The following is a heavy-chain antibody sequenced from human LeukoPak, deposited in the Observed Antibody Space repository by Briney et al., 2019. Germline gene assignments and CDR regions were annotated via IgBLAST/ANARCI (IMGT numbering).Heavy chain of an antibody. Sequence: SETLSLTCAVYGGSFSDYYWSWIRQPPGKGLEWIGEINHSGSTNYSPSLKSRVTISVDTSKNQFSLKLSSVTAADTAVYYCARGPGEYGSSPGYYFDYWGQGTLVTVSS. J-gene: IGHJ4*02. CDR3: ARGPGEYGSSPGYYFDY. V-gene: IGHV4-34*01. CDR1: GGSFSDYY. D-gene: IGHD2-2*01. CDR2: INHSGST.